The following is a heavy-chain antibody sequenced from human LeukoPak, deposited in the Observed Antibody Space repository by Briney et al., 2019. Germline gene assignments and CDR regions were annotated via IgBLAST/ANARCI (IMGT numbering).Heavy chain of an antibody. CDR3: ARRRLWFGAREVDY. CDR1: GYTFTSYG. D-gene: IGHD3-10*01. CDR2: ISAYNGST. Sequence: ASVKVSCKASGYTFTSYGISWVRQAPGQGLEWMGWISAYNGSTNYAQKLQGRVTMTTDTSTSTAYMELRSLRSDDTAVYYCARRRLWFGAREVDYWGQGTLVTVSS. J-gene: IGHJ4*02. V-gene: IGHV1-18*01.